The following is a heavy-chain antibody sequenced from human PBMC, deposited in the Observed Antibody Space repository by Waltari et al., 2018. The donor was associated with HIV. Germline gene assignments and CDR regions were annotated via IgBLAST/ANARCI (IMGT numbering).Heavy chain of an antibody. J-gene: IGHJ5*02. V-gene: IGHV3-74*01. CDR2: INSDGSST. Sequence: EVQLVESGGGLVQPGGSLRLSCVASAFTLSSYWMHWVRQAPGKGLVWVSRINSDGSSTSYADSVKGRFTISRDNAKNTLYLQMNSLRAEDTAVYYCARVGRGWYWFDPWGQGTLVTVSS. CDR1: AFTLSSYW. CDR3: ARVGRGWYWFDP. D-gene: IGHD6-19*01.